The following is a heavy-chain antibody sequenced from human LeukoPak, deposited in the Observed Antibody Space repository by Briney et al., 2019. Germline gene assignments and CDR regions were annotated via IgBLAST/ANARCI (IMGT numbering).Heavy chain of an antibody. J-gene: IGHJ4*02. CDR3: ARGVGLTQGGAFDF. CDR2: IYHSGST. V-gene: IGHV4-38-2*02. CDR1: GYSISSGYY. D-gene: IGHD3-16*01. Sequence: SETLSLTCTVSGYSISSGYYWGWSRQPPGKGLEWIGSIYHSGSTYYNPSLKSRVTISVDTSKNQFSLKLSSVTAADTAVYYCARGVGLTQGGAFDFWGQGTLVTVSS.